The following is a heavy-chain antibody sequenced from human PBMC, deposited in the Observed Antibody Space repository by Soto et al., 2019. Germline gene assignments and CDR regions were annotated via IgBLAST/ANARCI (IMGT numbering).Heavy chain of an antibody. V-gene: IGHV1-18*01. Sequence: GASVKVSCKASGYTFTGFSMRWVRQAPGQGLEWMGWISANNGNTNYAQKLQGRVTMTTDTSTSTAYMELRSLRSDDTAVYYCARDSSATSDYWGQGTLVTVSS. D-gene: IGHD1-26*01. CDR1: GYTFTGFS. CDR3: ARDSSATSDY. J-gene: IGHJ4*02. CDR2: ISANNGNT.